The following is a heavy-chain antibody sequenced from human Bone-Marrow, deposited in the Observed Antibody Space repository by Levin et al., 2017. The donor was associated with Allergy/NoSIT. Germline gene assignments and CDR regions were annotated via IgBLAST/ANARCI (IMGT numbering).Heavy chain of an antibody. V-gene: IGHV1-46*01. CDR1: GYTFTSYY. CDR3: ARSTYVGAARRIEGRYDY. D-gene: IGHD6-6*01. CDR2: INPSGGST. J-gene: IGHJ4*02. Sequence: GESLKISCKASGYTFTSYYMHWVRQAPGQGLEWMGIINPSGGSTSYAQKFQGRVTMTRDTSTSTVYMELSSLRSEDTAVYYCARSTYVGAARRIEGRYDYWGQGTLVTVSS.